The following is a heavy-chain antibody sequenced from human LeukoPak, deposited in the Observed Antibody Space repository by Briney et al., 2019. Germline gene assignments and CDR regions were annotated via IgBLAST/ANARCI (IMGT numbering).Heavy chain of an antibody. Sequence: PGGSLRLSCAASGFTFSSYSVNWVRQAPGKGLEWVSSISERSSYIYYADSMKGRFTISRDNAKNSLYLQMDSLRAEDTAEYYCARSTVRQNDAFEIWGQGTVVTVPS. CDR2: ISERSSYI. CDR3: ARSTVRQNDAFEI. V-gene: IGHV3-21*01. CDR1: GFTFSSYS. D-gene: IGHD3-16*02. J-gene: IGHJ3*02.